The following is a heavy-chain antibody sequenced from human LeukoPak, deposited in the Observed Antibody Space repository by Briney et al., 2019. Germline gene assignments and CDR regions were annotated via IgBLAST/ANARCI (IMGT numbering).Heavy chain of an antibody. CDR2: ISAYNGHT. J-gene: IGHJ4*02. CDR1: GYTFINHG. D-gene: IGHD1-26*01. CDR3: ARSSREPGDY. Sequence: ASVKVSCKASGYTFINHGISWVRQAPGQGLEWMGWISAYNGHTKFAQKVHDRVTMTTDTSTTTAYMELRSLTSDDSGVYYCARSSREPGDYWGQGTLVTVPS. V-gene: IGHV1-18*01.